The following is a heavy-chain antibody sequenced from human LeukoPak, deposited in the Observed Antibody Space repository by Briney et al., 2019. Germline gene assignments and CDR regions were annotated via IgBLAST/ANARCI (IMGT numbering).Heavy chain of an antibody. D-gene: IGHD3-16*02. CDR1: GYTFTSYG. CDR3: ARDPEITFGGVIIPHHAFDI. Sequence: ASVRVSCKASGYTFTSYGISWVRQAPGQGLEWMGWISAYNGNTNYAQKLQGRVTMTTDTSTSTAYMELRSVRSDDTAVYYCARDPEITFGGVIIPHHAFDIWGQGTMVTVSS. CDR2: ISAYNGNT. J-gene: IGHJ3*02. V-gene: IGHV1-18*01.